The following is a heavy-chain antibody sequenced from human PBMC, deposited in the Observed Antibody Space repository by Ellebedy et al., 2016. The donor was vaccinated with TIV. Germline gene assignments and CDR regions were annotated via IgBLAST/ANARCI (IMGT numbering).Heavy chain of an antibody. D-gene: IGHD6-6*01. CDR2: ITYSGGST. Sequence: GESLKIPCAASRFTFSSYAMTWVRQAPGKGLEWVSAITYSGGSTYYADSVKGRFTLSRDNSKNTLYLQMNSLRAEDTDVYYCAKVAAGPGGVWVFDYWGQGTLVTVSS. V-gene: IGHV3-23*01. J-gene: IGHJ4*02. CDR1: RFTFSSYA. CDR3: AKVAAGPGGVWVFDY.